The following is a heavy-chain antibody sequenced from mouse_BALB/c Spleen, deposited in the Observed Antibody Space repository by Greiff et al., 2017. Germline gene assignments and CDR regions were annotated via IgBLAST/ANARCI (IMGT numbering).Heavy chain of an antibody. J-gene: IGHJ2*01. CDR1: GFNIKDTY. CDR3: ARSGTTGYFDY. V-gene: IGHV14-3*02. Sequence: VQLQQPGAELVKPGASVKLSCTASGFNIKDTYMHWVKQRPEQGLEWIGRIDPANGNTKYDPKFQGKATITADTSSNTAYLQLSSLTSEDTAVYYCARSGTTGYFDYWGQGTTLTVSS. D-gene: IGHD1-1*01. CDR2: IDPANGNT.